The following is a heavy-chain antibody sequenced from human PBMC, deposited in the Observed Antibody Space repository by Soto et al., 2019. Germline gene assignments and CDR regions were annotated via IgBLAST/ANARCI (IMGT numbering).Heavy chain of an antibody. CDR2: ISYDGSNK. J-gene: IGHJ4*02. V-gene: IGHV3-30-3*01. Sequence: QVQLVESGGGVVQTGRALRLSCAASGFTFSSYTMHWVRQAPGKGLEWVAVISYDGSNKYYADSVKGRFTISRDNSKNTLYLQMYSLRAEDTAVYYCARVRPTMIGVVLLDYWGQGTLVTVSS. CDR1: GFTFSSYT. CDR3: ARVRPTMIGVVLLDY. D-gene: IGHD3-22*01.